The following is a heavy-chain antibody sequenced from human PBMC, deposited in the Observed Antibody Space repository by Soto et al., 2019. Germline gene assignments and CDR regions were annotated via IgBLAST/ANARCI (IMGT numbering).Heavy chain of an antibody. CDR3: ARGGVSTRTFDY. V-gene: IGHV5-51*01. J-gene: IGHJ4*02. Sequence: GESLKISCKGSGYNFAGHWIAWVRQMPGKGLELMGIIYPSDSDTRYRPSFQGQVTISADKSISSAYLQWSSLRASDTAMYYCARGGVSTRTFDYWGQGTPVIVSS. CDR2: IYPSDSDT. CDR1: GYNFAGHW. D-gene: IGHD3-3*01.